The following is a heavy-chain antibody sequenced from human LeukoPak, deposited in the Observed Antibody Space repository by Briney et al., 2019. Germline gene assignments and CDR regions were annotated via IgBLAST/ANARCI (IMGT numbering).Heavy chain of an antibody. CDR2: TVGSGPDT. CDR1: GFTFTNYA. CDR3: AKVWESGDY. Sequence: PGGSLRLSCAASGFTFTNYAMSWVRQTPGKGLEWVSATVGSGPDTYHADSVKGRFTVSRDNSRNTLYLQMNSLRVEDTAVYYCAKVWESGDYWGQGTLVTVSS. V-gene: IGHV3-23*01. D-gene: IGHD1-14*01. J-gene: IGHJ4*02.